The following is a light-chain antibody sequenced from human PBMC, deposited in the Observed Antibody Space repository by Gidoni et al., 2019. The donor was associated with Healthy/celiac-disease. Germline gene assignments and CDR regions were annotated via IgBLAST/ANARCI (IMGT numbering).Light chain of an antibody. CDR3: QQSDSTPVT. V-gene: IGKV1-39*01. J-gene: IGKJ2*01. Sequence: DIQMTPSPSSLSASAGDRVTITCRARQSISSYLNWYQQKPGKAPKLLIYAASSLQSGVPSRFSGSGSGTDFTLTISRLQPEDFATYYCQQSDSTPVTFGQGTKLEIK. CDR2: AAS. CDR1: QSISSY.